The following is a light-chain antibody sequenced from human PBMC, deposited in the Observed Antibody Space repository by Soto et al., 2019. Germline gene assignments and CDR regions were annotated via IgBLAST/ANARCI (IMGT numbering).Light chain of an antibody. CDR3: QSYDNSLLAYV. V-gene: IGLV1-40*01. CDR1: SSNIGAGFD. CDR2: AND. Sequence: QSVLTQPPSVSGAPGQRLTISCAGTSSNIGAGFDVHWYQQLPGTAPKLLIYANDDRPSGVPDRFSGSTSGTSASLAITGLQAEDAADYYCQSYDNSLLAYVFGGGTKVTDL. J-gene: IGLJ2*01.